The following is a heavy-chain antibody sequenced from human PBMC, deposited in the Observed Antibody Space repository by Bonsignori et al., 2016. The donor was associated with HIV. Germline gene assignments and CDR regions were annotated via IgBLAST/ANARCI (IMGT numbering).Heavy chain of an antibody. CDR2: INHSGSS. J-gene: IGHJ4*02. CDR3: ARGQGDYFDY. D-gene: IGHD3-16*01. Sequence: PGKGLEWIGEINHSGSSYYNPSLKSRVTISVDTSKNQFSLKLSSVTAADTAVYYCARGQGDYFDYWGQGALVTVSS. V-gene: IGHV4-34*01.